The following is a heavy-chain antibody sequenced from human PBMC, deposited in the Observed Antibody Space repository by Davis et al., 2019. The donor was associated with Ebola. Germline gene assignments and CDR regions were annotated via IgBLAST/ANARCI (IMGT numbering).Heavy chain of an antibody. Sequence: GESLKISCAASGFTFSSYAMHWVRQAPGKGLEWVAVISYDGSNKYYADSVKGRFTISRDNSKNTLYLQMNSLRAEDTAVYYCARDRVWNSLGRLYYYGMDVWGQGTTVTVSS. CDR1: GFTFSSYA. V-gene: IGHV3-30-3*01. CDR2: ISYDGSNK. D-gene: IGHD1/OR15-1a*01. CDR3: ARDRVWNSLGRLYYYGMDV. J-gene: IGHJ6*02.